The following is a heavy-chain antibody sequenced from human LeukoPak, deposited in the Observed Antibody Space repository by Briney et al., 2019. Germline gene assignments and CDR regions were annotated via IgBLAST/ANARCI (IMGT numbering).Heavy chain of an antibody. CDR2: IYVAGST. CDR1: GFTVSDSF. CDR3: AKDGLLWFGESPFDY. V-gene: IGHV3-53*01. D-gene: IGHD3-10*01. Sequence: GGSLRLSCAASGFTVSDSFMTWVRQAPGKGLEWVSVIYVAGSTYYADSVKGRFTISRDNSKNTLYLQMNSLRAEDTAVYYCAKDGLLWFGESPFDYWGQGTLVTVSS. J-gene: IGHJ4*02.